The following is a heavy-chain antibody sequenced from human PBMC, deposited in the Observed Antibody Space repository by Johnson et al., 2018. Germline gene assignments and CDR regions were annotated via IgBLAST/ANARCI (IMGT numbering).Heavy chain of an antibody. CDR2: INSDGSSP. CDR3: VRDRRGE. Sequence: VQLQESGGGSVQPGGSLRLSCAASGFTFNASWMHWVRQVPGKGPVWVSRINSDGSSPVYADFVKGRFTISRDNAKRTLYLHMRSLRVEDTAVYHCVRDRRGEWGQGTLVTVSS. D-gene: IGHD3-16*01. CDR1: GFTFNASW. J-gene: IGHJ4*02. V-gene: IGHV3-74*01.